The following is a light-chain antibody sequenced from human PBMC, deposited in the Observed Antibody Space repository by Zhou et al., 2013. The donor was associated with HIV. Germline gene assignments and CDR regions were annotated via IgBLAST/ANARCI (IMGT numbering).Light chain of an antibody. J-gene: IGKJ2*01. Sequence: DIQMTQSPSTLSASVGDRVTITCRASQSISSWLAWYQQKPGKAPKLLIYKASSLESGVPSRFSGSGSGTEFTLTITDLQPEDCAIYFCQQSSAMPATFGQGTKLEI. CDR2: KAS. CDR3: QQSSAMPAT. CDR1: QSISSW. V-gene: IGKV1-5*03.